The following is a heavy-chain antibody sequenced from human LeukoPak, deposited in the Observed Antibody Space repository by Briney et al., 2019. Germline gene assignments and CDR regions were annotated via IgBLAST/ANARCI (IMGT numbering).Heavy chain of an antibody. CDR3: ARVGSTSSLFDY. CDR2: IYYSWST. CDR1: GGSISSYY. Sequence: SETLSLTFTVSGGSISSYYWSWMRQPPGKGLEWIGYIYYSWSTYYNPSLISQVTISVDQSNNQFFLKLSSVTAADTAVYYCARVGSTSSLFDYWGQGTLVTVSS. J-gene: IGHJ4*02. D-gene: IGHD2-2*01. V-gene: IGHV4-59*01.